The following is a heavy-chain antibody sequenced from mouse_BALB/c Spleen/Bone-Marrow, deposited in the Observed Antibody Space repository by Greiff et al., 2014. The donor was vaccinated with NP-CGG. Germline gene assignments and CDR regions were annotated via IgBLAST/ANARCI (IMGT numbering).Heavy chain of an antibody. CDR3: ARITTVVATGDY. J-gene: IGHJ2*01. CDR1: GFTFSTYA. D-gene: IGHD1-1*01. V-gene: IGHV5-9-1*01. CDR2: ISSGGSYT. Sequence: EVKVEESGGGLVKPGGSLKLSCAASGFTFSTYAMSWVRQTPEKRLEWVATISSGGSYTYYPDSVKGRFTISRDNAKNTLYLQMSSLRSEDTAMYYCARITTVVATGDYWGQGTTLTVSS.